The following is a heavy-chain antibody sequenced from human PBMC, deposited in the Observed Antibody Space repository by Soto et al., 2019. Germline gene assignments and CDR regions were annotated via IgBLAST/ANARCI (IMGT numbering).Heavy chain of an antibody. CDR3: TPEMEVTLLPLPFLDS. J-gene: IGHJ4*02. CDR2: IRSKAYGGTI. D-gene: IGHD2-21*02. CDR1: GFTFDHYA. V-gene: IGHV3-49*04. Sequence: PGGSLRLSCTASGFTFDHYALSWVRQAPGKGLEWVGFIRSKAYGGTIEYAASVRGRFTISRDDSKSIAYLQMNISKTEDTALYYCTPEMEVTLLPLPFLDSWGQGTLVTVSS.